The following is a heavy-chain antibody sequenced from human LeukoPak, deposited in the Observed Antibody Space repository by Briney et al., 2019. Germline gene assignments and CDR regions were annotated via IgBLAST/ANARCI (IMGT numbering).Heavy chain of an antibody. V-gene: IGHV4-38-2*01. CDR2: IYHSGST. Sequence: PSETLSLTCAVSGYSISSGYCWGWIRQPPGKGLEWIGSIYHSGSTYYNPSLKSRVTISVDTSKNQFSLKLSSVTAADTAVYYCASPYSSGWHIDYWGQGTLVTVSS. J-gene: IGHJ4*02. CDR1: GYSISSGYC. CDR3: ASPYSSGWHIDY. D-gene: IGHD6-19*01.